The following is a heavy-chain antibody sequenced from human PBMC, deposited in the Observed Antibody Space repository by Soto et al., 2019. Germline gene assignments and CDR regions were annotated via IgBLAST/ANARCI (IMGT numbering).Heavy chain of an antibody. D-gene: IGHD1-26*01. CDR1: GYTFTVYY. CDR2: INPNSGGT. CDR3: ARDHGGGLNYYYGMDV. V-gene: IGHV1-2*04. Sequence: ASVTVSCTSSGYTFTVYYIHCVRQAPGQGLEWMGWINPNSGGTNYAQKFQGWVTMTRDTSISTAYMELSRLRSDDTAVYYCARDHGGGLNYYYGMDVWGQGTTVTVSS. J-gene: IGHJ6*02.